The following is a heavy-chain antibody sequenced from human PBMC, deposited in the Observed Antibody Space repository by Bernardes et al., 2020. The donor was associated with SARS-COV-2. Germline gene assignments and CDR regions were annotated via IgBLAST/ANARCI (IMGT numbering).Heavy chain of an antibody. CDR3: AIMMVGPTNYYYYYGMDV. J-gene: IGHJ6*02. V-gene: IGHV1-8*01. D-gene: IGHD1-26*01. Sequence: ASVKVSCQPSGYTFTAYDISWVRQATGQGLAWVGWMNPNNRNTVYAQKLPGRLTMTRDTPMSTAYMELTSLTSDDRARYLWAIMMVGPTNYYYYYGMDVWGQGTTVTVSS. CDR1: GYTFTAYD. CDR2: MNPNNRNT.